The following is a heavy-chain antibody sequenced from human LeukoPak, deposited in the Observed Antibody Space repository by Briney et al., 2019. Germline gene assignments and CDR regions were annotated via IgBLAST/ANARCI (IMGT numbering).Heavy chain of an antibody. J-gene: IGHJ6*02. V-gene: IGHV3-66*01. CDR2: IYSGGST. CDR3: ARNGTGTTLYYYYGMDV. Sequence: GGSLRLSCAASGFTVSSNYMSWVGQAPGTVLELVSVIYSGGSTYYADSVKGRFTISRDNSKNTLYLQMNSLRAEDTAVYYCARNGTGTTLYYYYGMDVWGQGTTVTVSS. CDR1: GFTVSSNY. D-gene: IGHD1-7*01.